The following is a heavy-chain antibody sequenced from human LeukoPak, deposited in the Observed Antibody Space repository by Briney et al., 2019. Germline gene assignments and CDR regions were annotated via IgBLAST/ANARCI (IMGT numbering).Heavy chain of an antibody. CDR2: IIPIFGTA. V-gene: IGHV1-69*13. CDR1: GGTFSSYA. D-gene: IGHD2-2*02. J-gene: IGHJ4*02. CDR3: AKPGGHCGSTSCYSAGDY. Sequence: ASVKVSCTASGGTFSSYAISWVRQAPGQGLEWMGGIIPIFGTANYAQKFQGRVTITADESTSTAYMELSSLRSEDTAVYYCAKPGGHCGSTSCYSAGDYWGQGTLVTVST.